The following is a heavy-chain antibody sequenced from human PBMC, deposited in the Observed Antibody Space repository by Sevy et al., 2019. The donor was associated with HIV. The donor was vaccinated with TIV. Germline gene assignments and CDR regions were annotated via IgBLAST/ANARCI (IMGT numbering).Heavy chain of an antibody. J-gene: IGHJ6*02. CDR3: ASGPLWFGESYYYGMDV. V-gene: IGHV4-4*07. Sequence: SETLSLTCTVSGGSISSYYWSWIRQPAGKGLEWIGRIYTSGSTNYNPSLKSRVTMSVDTSKNQFSLKLSSVTAADTAVHYCASGPLWFGESYYYGMDVWGQGTTVTVSS. D-gene: IGHD3-10*01. CDR2: IYTSGST. CDR1: GGSISSYY.